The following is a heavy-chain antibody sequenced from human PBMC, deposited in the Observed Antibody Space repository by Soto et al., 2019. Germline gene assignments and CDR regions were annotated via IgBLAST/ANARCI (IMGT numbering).Heavy chain of an antibody. J-gene: IGHJ3*02. V-gene: IGHV3-15*01. CDR2: IKSKTDGGTT. Sequence: EVQLVESGGGLVKPGGSLRLSCAASGFTFSNAWMSWVRQAPGKGLEWVGRIKSKTDGGTTDYAAPVKGRFTISRDDSKNTLYLQMNSLKTEDTAVYYCTTPPPIPYCSGGSCYSDDAFDIWGQGTMVTVSS. CDR3: TTPPPIPYCSGGSCYSDDAFDI. D-gene: IGHD2-15*01. CDR1: GFTFSNAW.